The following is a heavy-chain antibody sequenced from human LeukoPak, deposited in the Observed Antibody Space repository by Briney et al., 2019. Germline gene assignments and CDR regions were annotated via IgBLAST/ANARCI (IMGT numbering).Heavy chain of an antibody. CDR1: AYTFTSYG. CDR3: ARSRYLDSSSCP. D-gene: IGHD6-13*01. J-gene: IGHJ5*02. CDR2: ISAYNGNA. V-gene: IGHV1-18*01. Sequence: ASVNVSFTASAYTFTSYGISWVRQAPGQGLEWMGWISAYNGNANYAQKLQGRVTMTTDTSTSTAYMELRSLRSDDTAVYYCARSRYLDSSSCPWGQGTLVTVSS.